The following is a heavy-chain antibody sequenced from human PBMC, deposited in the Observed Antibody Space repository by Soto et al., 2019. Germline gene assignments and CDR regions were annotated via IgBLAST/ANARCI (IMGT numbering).Heavy chain of an antibody. V-gene: IGHV4-59*08. J-gene: IGHJ6*03. CDR2: IYYSGST. CDR1: GGSISSYY. Sequence: SETLSLTCTVSGGSISSYYWSWIRQPPGKGLEWIGYIYYSGSTNYNPSLKSRVTISVDTSKNQFSLKLSSVTAADTAVYYCARMGLQFSVSSLIYYYYYMDVWGKGTTVTVSS. CDR3: ARMGLQFSVSSLIYYYYYMDV. D-gene: IGHD2-15*01.